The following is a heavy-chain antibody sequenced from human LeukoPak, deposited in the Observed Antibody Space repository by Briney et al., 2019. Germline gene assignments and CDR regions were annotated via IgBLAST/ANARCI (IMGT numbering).Heavy chain of an antibody. Sequence: PGRSLRLSCPASGFTFSSYAMHWVRQAPGKGLEWVAVISYDGSSKYYADSVKGRFTISSDNSKYTLYLQMNSRRAEDTAVYYCARYQFGSGWYYYMDVWGKGTTVTVSS. CDR2: ISYDGSSK. J-gene: IGHJ6*03. V-gene: IGHV3-30*01. CDR1: GFTFSSYA. CDR3: ARYQFGSGWYYYMDV. D-gene: IGHD6-19*01.